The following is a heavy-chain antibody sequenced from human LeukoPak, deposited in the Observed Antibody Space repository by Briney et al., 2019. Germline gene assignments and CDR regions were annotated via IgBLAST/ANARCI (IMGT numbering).Heavy chain of an antibody. CDR2: ISASGSFV. J-gene: IGHJ6*03. D-gene: IGHD5-24*01. V-gene: IGHV3-21*01. CDR1: GVTFSSYT. CDR3: ARDLGDPYNYYYYFYMDV. Sequence: GGSLRLSCAASGVTFSSYTLNWVRQAPGKGLEWVSSISASGSFVYYADSVKGRFPISRDNAKNSLYLQMNSLRAEDTAMYFCARDLGDPYNYYYYFYMDVRGKGTTVTVSS.